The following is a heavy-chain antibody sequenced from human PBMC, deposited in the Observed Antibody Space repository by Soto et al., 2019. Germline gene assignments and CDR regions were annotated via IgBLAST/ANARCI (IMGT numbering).Heavy chain of an antibody. Sequence: VCLRLSFAASGINFNGYGMSGVRQAPGKGLEWVANIKEDGSSKYYVDSVKGRFTISRDNAKNSLYLQMNSLRAEDTALYYCESENWYVFDQWGQGTPVTVSS. CDR1: GINFNGYG. CDR3: ESENWYVFDQ. J-gene: IGHJ4*02. D-gene: IGHD1-1*01. V-gene: IGHV3-7*03. CDR2: IKEDGSSK.